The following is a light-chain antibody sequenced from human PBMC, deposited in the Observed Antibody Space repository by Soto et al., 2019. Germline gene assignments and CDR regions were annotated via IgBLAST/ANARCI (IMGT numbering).Light chain of an antibody. J-gene: IGLJ2*01. CDR1: SSNIETNL. Sequence: QSVLTQPPSVSGTPGQRVTISCSGSSSNIETNLVHWYQHLPGASPRLLIYNNDQRPSGVPDRFSASKYGTAASLAISGLRSEDEAYYYWTATDDRLTGPVFGGGTKRTVL. CDR3: TATDDRLTGPV. CDR2: NND. V-gene: IGLV1-47*02.